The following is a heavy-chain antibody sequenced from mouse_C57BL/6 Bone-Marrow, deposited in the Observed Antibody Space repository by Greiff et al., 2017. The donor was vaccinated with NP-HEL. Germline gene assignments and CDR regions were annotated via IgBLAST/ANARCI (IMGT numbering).Heavy chain of an antibody. CDR2: IYPGDGDT. CDR3: GWLLSYAMDY. CDR1: GYAFSSSW. D-gene: IGHD2-3*01. J-gene: IGHJ4*01. Sequence: QVQLQQSGPELVKPGASVKISCKASGYAFSSSWMNWVKQRPGKGLEWIGRIYPGDGDTNYNGKFKGKATLTADKSSSTAYMQLSSLTSEDSAVYFCGWLLSYAMDYWGQGTSVTVSS. V-gene: IGHV1-82*01.